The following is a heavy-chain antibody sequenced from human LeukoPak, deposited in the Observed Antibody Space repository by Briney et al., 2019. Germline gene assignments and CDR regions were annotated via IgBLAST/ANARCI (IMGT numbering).Heavy chain of an antibody. Sequence: ASVKVSCKVSGYTLTELSMHWVRQAPGKGLEWMGGFDPEDGETIYAQKFQGRVTMTEDTSTDTAYMELSSLRSEDTAVYYCATGVVVPAAKAQGAFDIWGQGTMVTVSS. J-gene: IGHJ3*02. CDR1: GYTLTELS. V-gene: IGHV1-24*01. CDR2: FDPEDGET. CDR3: ATGVVVPAAKAQGAFDI. D-gene: IGHD2-2*01.